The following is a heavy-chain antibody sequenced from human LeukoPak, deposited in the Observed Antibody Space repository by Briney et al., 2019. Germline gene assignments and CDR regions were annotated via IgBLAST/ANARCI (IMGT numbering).Heavy chain of an antibody. CDR3: ARRGSGTSFLDY. D-gene: IGHD1-26*01. CDR2: KYYSGTH. CDR1: GGSISSYY. V-gene: IGHV4-59*08. J-gene: IGHJ4*02. Sequence: PAETLSLTCTVSGGSISSYYWSWIRQPPGKGREWIGYKYYSGTHNYNPSLKSRVTISVDTSKNQFSLKLSSVTAADTAVYYCARRGSGTSFLDYWGQGTLVTVSS.